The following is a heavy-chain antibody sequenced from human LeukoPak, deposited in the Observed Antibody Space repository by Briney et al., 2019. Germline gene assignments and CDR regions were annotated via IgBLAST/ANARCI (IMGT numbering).Heavy chain of an antibody. D-gene: IGHD1-26*01. Sequence: PGGSLRLSCAASGFTFSSYWKSWVRQAPGKGLEWVANIKQDGSEKYYVDSVKGRFTISRDNAKNSLYLQMNSLRAEDTAVYYCARDAPGGAVDYWGQGTLVTVSS. CDR3: ARDAPGGAVDY. V-gene: IGHV3-7*01. CDR1: GFTFSSYW. J-gene: IGHJ4*02. CDR2: IKQDGSEK.